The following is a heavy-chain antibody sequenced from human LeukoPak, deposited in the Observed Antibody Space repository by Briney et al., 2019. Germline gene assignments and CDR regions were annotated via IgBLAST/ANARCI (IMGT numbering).Heavy chain of an antibody. CDR3: ARGVRPLLWFGETVYYFDY. J-gene: IGHJ4*02. CDR2: INPSGGST. D-gene: IGHD3-10*01. CDR1: GYTFTSYY. V-gene: IGHV1-46*01. Sequence: ASVKVSCKASGYTFTSYYMHWVRQAPGQGLEWMGIINPSGGSTSYAQKFQGRVTMTRDTSTSTVYMELSSLRSEDTAVYYCARGVRPLLWFGETVYYFDYWGQGTLVTVSS.